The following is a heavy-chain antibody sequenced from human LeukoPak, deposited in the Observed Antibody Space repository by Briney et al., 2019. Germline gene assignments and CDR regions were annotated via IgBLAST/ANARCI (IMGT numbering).Heavy chain of an antibody. V-gene: IGHV1-2*02. D-gene: IGHD3-22*01. Sequence: ASVKVFCKASGYTFIGYYLHWVRQAPGQGLEWMGWINPNSGATDYAQKFQGRVTMTRDTSITTTYMELSRLRSDDTAVYYCAREDIPYYYDSSGYPFPLDIWGQGTMVTVSS. J-gene: IGHJ3*02. CDR2: INPNSGAT. CDR1: GYTFIGYY. CDR3: AREDIPYYYDSSGYPFPLDI.